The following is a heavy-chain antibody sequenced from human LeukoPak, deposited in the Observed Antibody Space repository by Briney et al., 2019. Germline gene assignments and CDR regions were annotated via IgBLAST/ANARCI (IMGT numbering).Heavy chain of an antibody. J-gene: IGHJ4*02. V-gene: IGHV3-23*01. D-gene: IGHD3-10*01. CDR1: GFRFSNCA. CDR2: ISDSGGST. CDR3: AKRGIVIRAVIIVGFHKEAYYFDY. Sequence: GGSLRLSCAASGFRFSNCAMNWVRQAPGKGLEWVAGISDSGGSTNYADFVKGRFTISRDNPKNTLYLQMNSLRAEDTAVYFCAKRGIVIRAVIIVGFHKEAYYFDYWGQGALVTVSS.